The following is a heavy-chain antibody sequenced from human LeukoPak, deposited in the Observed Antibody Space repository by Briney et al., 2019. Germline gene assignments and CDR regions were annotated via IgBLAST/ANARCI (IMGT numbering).Heavy chain of an antibody. Sequence: SETLSLTCAVSGGSFSGYYWSWIRQSPGRGLEWIGEINHSGDTNYNSSVKSRVTISVDTSKNQFSLKLSSVTAADTAVYYCARWIVVVPAARRYFDYWGQGTLVTVSS. D-gene: IGHD2-2*01. J-gene: IGHJ4*02. CDR2: INHSGDT. V-gene: IGHV4-34*01. CDR1: GGSFSGYY. CDR3: ARWIVVVPAARRYFDY.